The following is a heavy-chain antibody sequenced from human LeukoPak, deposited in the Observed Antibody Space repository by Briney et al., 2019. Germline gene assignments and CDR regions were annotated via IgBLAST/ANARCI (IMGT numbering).Heavy chain of an antibody. CDR1: GCTFSSYA. J-gene: IGHJ4*02. CDR2: ISSNGGST. CDR3: ARDGYDSPLGY. Sequence: SGGSLRLSWAASGCTFSSYAMHWVRQAPGKGLEYVSAISSNGGSTYYANSVKGRFTISRDNSKNTLYLQMGSLRAEDMAVYYCARDGYDSPLGYWGQGTLVTVSS. V-gene: IGHV3-64*01. D-gene: IGHD5-12*01.